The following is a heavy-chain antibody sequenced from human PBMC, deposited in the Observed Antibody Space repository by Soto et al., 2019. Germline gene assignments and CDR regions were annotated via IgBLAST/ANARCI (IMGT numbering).Heavy chain of an antibody. Sequence: GRFLRLSCAASDLTFDDYAVHWVRQAPGQGLVWSIGISWYSASIGYADSVKGRFTTSRDNTNNSLYLQRNSLRAEDMALYYCAKDIWQQLAPSPLDYWGQGTLVTVSS. J-gene: IGHJ4*02. CDR2: ISWYSASI. CDR3: AKDIWQQLAPSPLDY. CDR1: DLTFDDYA. D-gene: IGHD6-13*01. V-gene: IGHV3-9*03.